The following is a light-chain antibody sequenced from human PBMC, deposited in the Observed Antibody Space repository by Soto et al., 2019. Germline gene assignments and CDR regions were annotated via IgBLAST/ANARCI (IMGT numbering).Light chain of an antibody. Sequence: DIQMTQSPSSLSASVGDRVTITCRASQSISSYLNWYQQKPGKAPKLLIYAASSLQSGVPSRFSVSGSGTDFTLTIRSLQPEDFATYYCQQSYSTPPWTFGQGTKVEIK. CDR3: QQSYSTPPWT. CDR1: QSISSY. J-gene: IGKJ1*01. CDR2: AAS. V-gene: IGKV1-39*01.